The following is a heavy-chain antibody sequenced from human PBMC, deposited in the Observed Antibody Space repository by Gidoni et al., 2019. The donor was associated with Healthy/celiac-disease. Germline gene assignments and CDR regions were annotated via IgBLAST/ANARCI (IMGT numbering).Heavy chain of an antibody. J-gene: IGHJ5*02. Sequence: QLQLQESGPGLVKPSETLSLTCTVSGGSISSSSYYWGWIRQPPGKGLEWIGSIYYSGSTYYNPSLKSRVTISVDTSKNQFSLKLSSVTAADTAVYYCARHLVRVVVAGTDWFDPWGQGTLVTVSS. CDR3: ARHLVRVVVAGTDWFDP. CDR2: IYYSGST. D-gene: IGHD2-15*01. V-gene: IGHV4-39*01. CDR1: GGSISSSSYY.